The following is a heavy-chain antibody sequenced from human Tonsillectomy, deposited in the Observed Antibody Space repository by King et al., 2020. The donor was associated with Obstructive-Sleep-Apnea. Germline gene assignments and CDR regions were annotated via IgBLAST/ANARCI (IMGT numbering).Heavy chain of an antibody. Sequence: VQLVESGGGLVQPGGSLRLSCAASGFTFSSYWMTWVRQAPGKRLEWVANIKQDGSGKYYVDSVKGRFTISRDNAKNSLYLQMNSLRAEDTAVYYCARVVLGAFDIWGQGTMVTVSS. J-gene: IGHJ3*02. D-gene: IGHD3-16*01. CDR3: ARVVLGAFDI. V-gene: IGHV3-7*03. CDR1: GFTFSSYW. CDR2: IKQDGSGK.